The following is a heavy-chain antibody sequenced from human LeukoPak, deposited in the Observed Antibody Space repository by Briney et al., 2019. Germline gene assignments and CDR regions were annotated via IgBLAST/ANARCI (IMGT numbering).Heavy chain of an antibody. CDR3: ARGSTPSRGLDY. CDR2: IIPIFGTA. J-gene: IGHJ4*02. V-gene: IGHV1-69*05. Sequence: GASVKVSGKASVGTFSSYAISWVRQAPGQGLEWMGGIIPIFGTANYAQKFQGRVTITTDESTSTAYMELSSLRSEDTAVYYCARGSTPSRGLDYWGQGTLVTVSS. CDR1: VGTFSSYA. D-gene: IGHD2-2*01.